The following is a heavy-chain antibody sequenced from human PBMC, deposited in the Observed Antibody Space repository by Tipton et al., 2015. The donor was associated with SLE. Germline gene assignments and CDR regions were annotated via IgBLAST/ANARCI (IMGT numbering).Heavy chain of an antibody. CDR3: AKALDHDFWSGYYYYGMDV. CDR2: ISYDGSNR. D-gene: IGHD3-3*01. J-gene: IGHJ6*02. Sequence: SLRLSCAASGFTFSSYSMNWVRQAPGKGLEWVAVISYDGSNRYYADSVKGRLTISRDNSKNTLYLQVNSLRAEDTAVYYCAKALDHDFWSGYYYYGMDVWGQGATVTVSS. CDR1: GFTFSSYS. V-gene: IGHV3-30*18.